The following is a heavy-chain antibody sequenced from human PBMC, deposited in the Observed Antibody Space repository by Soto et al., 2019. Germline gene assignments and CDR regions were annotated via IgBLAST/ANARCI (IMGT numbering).Heavy chain of an antibody. J-gene: IGHJ2*01. D-gene: IGHD4-17*01. V-gene: IGHV4-59*08. CDR2: IYYSGST. CDR1: GGSISSYY. Sequence: QVQLQESGPGLVKPSETLSLTCTVSGGSISSYYWSWIRQPPGKGLEWIGYIYYSGSTNYNPSLQSRVTISVDTSKNQFSLKLSSVTAADTAVYYCARRGVTKRRYFDLWGRGTLVTVSS. CDR3: ARRGVTKRRYFDL.